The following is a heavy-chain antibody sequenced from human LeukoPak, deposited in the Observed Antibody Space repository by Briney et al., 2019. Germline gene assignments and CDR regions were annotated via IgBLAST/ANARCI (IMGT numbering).Heavy chain of an antibody. CDR3: ARDLIRFLEWLSRRDAFDI. Sequence: GRSLRLSCAASGFTFSSYAMHWVRQAPGKGLEWVAVISYDGSNKYYADSVKGRFTISRDNSKNTLYLQMNSLRAEDTAVYYCARDLIRFLEWLSRRDAFDIWGQGTMVTVSS. J-gene: IGHJ3*02. CDR2: ISYDGSNK. CDR1: GFTFSSYA. V-gene: IGHV3-30-3*01. D-gene: IGHD3-3*01.